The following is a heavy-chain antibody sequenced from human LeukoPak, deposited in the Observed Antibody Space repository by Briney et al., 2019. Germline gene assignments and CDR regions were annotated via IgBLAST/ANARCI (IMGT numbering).Heavy chain of an antibody. V-gene: IGHV3-23*01. CDR3: AKAVRSMVTGGGYFDS. D-gene: IGHD3-10*01. CDR2: LSGGGDSR. J-gene: IGHJ4*02. Sequence: PGGSLRLSCAASGFAFSNYDMSWVRQAPGRGLEWVSSLSGGGDSRYYADSVMGRFTISRDNSKNTLYLQMNSLRAEDTAVYYCAKAVRSMVTGGGYFDSWGQGTLVTVSS. CDR1: GFAFSNYD.